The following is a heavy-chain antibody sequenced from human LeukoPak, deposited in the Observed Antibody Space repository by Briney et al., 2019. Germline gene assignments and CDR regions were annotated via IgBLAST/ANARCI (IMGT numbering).Heavy chain of an antibody. J-gene: IGHJ3*02. CDR1: GGTFSSYA. D-gene: IGHD2-2*01. CDR2: IIPIFGTA. V-gene: IGHV1-69*06. Sequence: SVKVSCKASGGTFSSYAISWVRQAPGQGLEWMGGIIPIFGTANYAQKFQGRVTITADKSTSTAYMELSSLRSEDTAVYYCARARYIVVVPAARSGAFDIWGQGTMVTVSS. CDR3: ARARYIVVVPAARSGAFDI.